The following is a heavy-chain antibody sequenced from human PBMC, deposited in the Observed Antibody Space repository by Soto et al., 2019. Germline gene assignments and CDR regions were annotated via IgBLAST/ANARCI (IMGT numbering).Heavy chain of an antibody. CDR3: ARASVFDY. CDR1: GFTFSSYA. Sequence: QVQLVESGGGVVQPGRSLRLSCAASGFTFSSYAMHWVRQAPGKGLEWVAVISYDGSNKYYADSVKGRFTISRDNSKNTLYLQMNSLRAEDTAVYYCARASVFDYWGQGTLVTVSS. CDR2: ISYDGSNK. V-gene: IGHV3-30-3*01. J-gene: IGHJ4*02.